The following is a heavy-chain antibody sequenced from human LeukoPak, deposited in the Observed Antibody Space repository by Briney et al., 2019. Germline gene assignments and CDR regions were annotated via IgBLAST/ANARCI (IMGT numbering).Heavy chain of an antibody. Sequence: GGALRLSCAASGFTFSSYEMNWVRQAPGKGLEWVSYISSSGSTIYYADSVKGRFTISRDNAKNSLYLQMNSLRAEDTAVYYCARDLYNYYGSGIDYWGQGTLATVSS. D-gene: IGHD3-10*01. J-gene: IGHJ4*02. CDR1: GFTFSSYE. V-gene: IGHV3-48*03. CDR3: ARDLYNYYGSGIDY. CDR2: ISSSGSTI.